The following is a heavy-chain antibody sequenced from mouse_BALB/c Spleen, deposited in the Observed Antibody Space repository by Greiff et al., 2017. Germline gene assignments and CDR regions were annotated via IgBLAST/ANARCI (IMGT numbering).Heavy chain of an antibody. J-gene: IGHJ1*01. CDR3: ARGGYYGNYGYWYFDV. CDR1: GFTFSSYA. D-gene: IGHD2-1*01. V-gene: IGHV5-6-5*01. CDR2: ISSGGST. Sequence: EVHLVESGGGLVKPGGSLKLSCAASGFTFSSYAMSWVRQTPEKRLEWVASISSGGSTYYPDSVKGRFTISRDNARNILYLQMSSLRSEDTAMYYCARGGYYGNYGYWYFDVWGAGTTVTVSS.